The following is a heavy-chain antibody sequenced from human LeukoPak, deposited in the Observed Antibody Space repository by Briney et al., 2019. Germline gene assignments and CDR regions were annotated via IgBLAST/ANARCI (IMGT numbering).Heavy chain of an antibody. CDR1: GFTFSTYG. J-gene: IGHJ4*02. V-gene: IGHV3-30*02. CDR2: IRYHGSDK. CDR3: ARGRGNEYNSLDH. Sequence: GGSLRLSCAASGFTFSTYGIHWVRQAPGKGLEWVAFIRYHGSDKYYTDSVKGRFTISRDNTKSTVYLQMNGLRTDDTAFYSCARGRGNEYNSLDHWGRGTLVTVSS. D-gene: IGHD5-24*01.